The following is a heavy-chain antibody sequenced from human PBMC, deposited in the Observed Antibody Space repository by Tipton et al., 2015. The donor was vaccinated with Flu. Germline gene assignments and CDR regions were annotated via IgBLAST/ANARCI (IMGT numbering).Heavy chain of an antibody. D-gene: IGHD3-16*02. CDR1: GYTFTGYY. Sequence: QSGAEVKKPGASVKVSCKASGYTFTGYYMHWVRQAPGQGLEWMGWISAYNGNTNYAQKLQGRVTMTTDTSTSTAYMELRSLRSDDTAVYYCARGAVVWGSYQDDAFDIWGQGTMVTVSS. V-gene: IGHV1-18*04. CDR2: ISAYNGNT. CDR3: ARGAVVWGSYQDDAFDI. J-gene: IGHJ3*02.